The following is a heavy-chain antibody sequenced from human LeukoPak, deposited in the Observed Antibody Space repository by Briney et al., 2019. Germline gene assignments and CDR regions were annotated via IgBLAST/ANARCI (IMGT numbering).Heavy chain of an antibody. V-gene: IGHV1-69*13. CDR3: ARWAGTCTIASCYTPLDY. CDR2: IVPVFGTV. D-gene: IGHD2-2*02. J-gene: IGHJ4*02. Sequence: ASVRVSCKAPGGTFSNYGFSWVRQAPEQGLEWMGGIVPVFGTVSYAQKFQDRVTITADDFTTTAYMELSSLRSEDTAVYYCARWAGTCTIASCYTPLDYWGQGTLVTVST. CDR1: GGTFSNYG.